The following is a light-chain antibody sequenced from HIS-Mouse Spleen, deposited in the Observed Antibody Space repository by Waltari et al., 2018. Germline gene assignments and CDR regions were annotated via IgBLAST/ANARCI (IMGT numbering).Light chain of an antibody. CDR3: CSYAGSSTVV. J-gene: IGLJ2*01. CDR1: LSDAGSYNL. Sequence: QSALTQPASVSGSPGQSITISCTGTLSDAGSYNLFSWYQQHPGKAPKLMNYEGSKRPSGVSNRFSGSKSGNTASLTISGLQAEDEADYYCCSYAGSSTVVFGGGTKLTVL. CDR2: EGS. V-gene: IGLV2-23*01.